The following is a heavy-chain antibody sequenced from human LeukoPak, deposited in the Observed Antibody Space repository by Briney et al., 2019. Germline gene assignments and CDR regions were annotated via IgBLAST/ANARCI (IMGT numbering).Heavy chain of an antibody. CDR1: GYTLTNYY. CDR2: IHPSSDGT. CDR3: AGGGGTVFGVIND. Sequence: ASVKVSCKASGYTLTNYYIHWVRQAPGQGLEWMGWIHPSSDGTIYAQKFQGRVTMTRDTSINTAYVEMSRLRSDDTAGYYCAGGGGTVFGVINDWGQGTLVTVSS. V-gene: IGHV1-2*02. D-gene: IGHD3-3*01. J-gene: IGHJ4*02.